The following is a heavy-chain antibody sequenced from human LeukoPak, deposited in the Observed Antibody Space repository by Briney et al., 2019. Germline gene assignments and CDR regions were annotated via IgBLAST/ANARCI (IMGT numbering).Heavy chain of an antibody. CDR2: IWYDGSNK. J-gene: IGHJ4*02. D-gene: IGHD3-10*01. V-gene: IGHV3-33*01. Sequence: GGSLRLSCAASGFTFSSYGMHWVRQAPGKGLEWVAVIWYDGSNKYYADSVKGRFTISRDNSKNTLYLQMNSLRAEDTAVYYCARERGYYGSGSPPTYWGQGTLVTVSS. CDR3: ARERGYYGSGSPPTY. CDR1: GFTFSSYG.